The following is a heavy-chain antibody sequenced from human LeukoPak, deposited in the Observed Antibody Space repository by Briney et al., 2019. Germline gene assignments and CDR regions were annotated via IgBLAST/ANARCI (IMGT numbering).Heavy chain of an antibody. CDR3: ASAPPGAAFDY. D-gene: IGHD3-10*01. Sequence: WASVKVSCKASGYTFTGSYIHWVRQAPGQGLEWMGWMFPNSGDTNYVQKFQGRVTMTRDTSITTAYMELSRLRSDDTAVYYCASAPPGAAFDYWGQGTLVTVSS. J-gene: IGHJ4*02. V-gene: IGHV1-2*02. CDR1: GYTFTGSY. CDR2: MFPNSGDT.